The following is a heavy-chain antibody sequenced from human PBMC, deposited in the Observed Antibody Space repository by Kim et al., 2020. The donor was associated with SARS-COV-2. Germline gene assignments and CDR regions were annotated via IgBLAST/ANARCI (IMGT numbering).Heavy chain of an antibody. CDR1: GGSISSSSYY. Sequence: SETLSLTCTVSGGSISSSSYYWGWIRQPPGKGLEWIGSIYYSGSTYYNPSLKSRVTISVDTSKNQLSLKLNSVTAADTAVYYCATSPGRDFWSGFVGYYFGMVVWGQGTTLTVSS. D-gene: IGHD3-3*01. CDR3: ATSPGRDFWSGFVGYYFGMVV. CDR2: IYYSGST. J-gene: IGHJ6*02. V-gene: IGHV4-39*01.